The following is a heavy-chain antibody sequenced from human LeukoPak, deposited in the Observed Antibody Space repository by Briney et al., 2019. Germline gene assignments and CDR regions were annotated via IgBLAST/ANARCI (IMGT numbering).Heavy chain of an antibody. J-gene: IGHJ4*02. Sequence: GGSLRLSFAASGFTFSSYAMSWVRQAPGKGLEWVSAISGSGGSTYYADSVKGRFTISRDNSKNSLYLQMNSLRTEDTALYYCAKDAIWRSSGPKDYWGQGTLVTVSS. D-gene: IGHD6-19*01. CDR1: GFTFSSYA. CDR3: AKDAIWRSSGPKDY. V-gene: IGHV3-23*01. CDR2: ISGSGGST.